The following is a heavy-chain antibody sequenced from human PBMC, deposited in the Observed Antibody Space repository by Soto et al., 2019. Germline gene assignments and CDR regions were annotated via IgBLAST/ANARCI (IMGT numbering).Heavy chain of an antibody. Sequence: QVQLVESGGGVVQPGRSLRLSCAASGFTFSSYAMHWVRQAPGKGLEWVAVISYDGSNKYYADSVKGRFTISRDNSKNTLYLQMNSLRAEDTAVYYCAPDPDFDYWGQGTLVTVSS. J-gene: IGHJ4*02. CDR2: ISYDGSNK. CDR1: GFTFSSYA. CDR3: APDPDFDY. V-gene: IGHV3-30-3*01.